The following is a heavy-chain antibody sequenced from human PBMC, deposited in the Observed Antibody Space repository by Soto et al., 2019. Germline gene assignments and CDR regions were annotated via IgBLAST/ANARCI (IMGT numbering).Heavy chain of an antibody. D-gene: IGHD3-16*01. CDR1: GYTFTSYY. Sequence: ASVKVSCKASGYTFTSYYMHWVRQAPGQGLEWMGIINPSGGSTSYAQKFQGGVTMTRDTSTSTVYMELSSLRSEDTAVYYCARDSPPAYDYIWGSQNYFDYWGQGTQVTVSS. V-gene: IGHV1-46*03. CDR3: ARDSPPAYDYIWGSQNYFDY. J-gene: IGHJ4*02. CDR2: INPSGGST.